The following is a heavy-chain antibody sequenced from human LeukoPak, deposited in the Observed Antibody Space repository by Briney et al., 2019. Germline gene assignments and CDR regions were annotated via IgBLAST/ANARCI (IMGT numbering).Heavy chain of an antibody. Sequence: YPGGSLRLSCAASGFTFSSYAMHWVRQAPGKGLEWVAVISYDGSNKYYADSVKGRFTISRANSKNTLYLQMNSLRAEDTAVYYCARMEGDWGQGTLVTVSS. V-gene: IGHV3-30*04. D-gene: IGHD3-16*01. CDR2: ISYDGSNK. CDR3: ARMEGD. J-gene: IGHJ4*02. CDR1: GFTFSSYA.